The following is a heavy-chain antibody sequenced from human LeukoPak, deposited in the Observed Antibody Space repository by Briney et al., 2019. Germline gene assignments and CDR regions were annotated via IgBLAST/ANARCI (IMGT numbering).Heavy chain of an antibody. Sequence: SVKVSCKASGGTFSSYAISWVRQAPGQGLEWMGGIIPIFGTANYAQKFQGRVTITADESTSTAYMELSSLRSEDTAVYYCATLSTNLRFGYGMDVWGQGTTVTVSS. CDR1: GGTFSSYA. CDR2: IIPIFGTA. V-gene: IGHV1-69*01. D-gene: IGHD5/OR15-5a*01. J-gene: IGHJ6*02. CDR3: ATLSTNLRFGYGMDV.